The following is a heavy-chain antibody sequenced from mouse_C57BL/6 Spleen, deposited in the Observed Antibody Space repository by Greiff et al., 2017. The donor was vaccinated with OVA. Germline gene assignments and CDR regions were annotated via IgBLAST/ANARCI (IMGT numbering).Heavy chain of an antibody. Sequence: EVKLVESGGGLVKPGGSLKLSCAASGFTFSDYGMHWVRQAPEKGLEWVAYISRGSSTIYYADTVKGRFTITRDNAKNTPFLQMTSLRSEDTAMYYCARDYYGSFYAMDYWGQGTTVTVSS. CDR3: ARDYYGSFYAMDY. V-gene: IGHV5-17*01. D-gene: IGHD1-1*01. CDR2: ISRGSSTI. CDR1: GFTFSDYG. J-gene: IGHJ4*01.